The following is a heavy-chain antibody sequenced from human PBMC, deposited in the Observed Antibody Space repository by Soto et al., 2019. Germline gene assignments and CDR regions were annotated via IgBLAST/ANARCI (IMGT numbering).Heavy chain of an antibody. D-gene: IGHD2-2*01. CDR2: IYWDDDE. CDR3: AHGSCSSADCYPNPYLDY. Sequence: QITLKESGPTLVKPTQTLTLTCTFSGFSLSTTAEGAGWIRQPPGKALEWLALIYWDDDERYSPSLKSRLTITKDTSKNQVVLTMTNVDPVDTATYYCAHGSCSSADCYPNPYLDYWGQGILVTVSS. CDR1: GFSLSTTAEG. J-gene: IGHJ4*02. V-gene: IGHV2-5*02.